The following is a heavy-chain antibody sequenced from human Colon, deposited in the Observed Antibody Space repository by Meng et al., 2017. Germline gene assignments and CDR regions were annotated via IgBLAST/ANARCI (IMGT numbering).Heavy chain of an antibody. CDR1: GFTFSSYA. V-gene: IGHV3-30*04. Sequence: GGSLRLSCAASGFTFSSYAMHWVRQAPGKGLEGVAVISYDGSNKYYADSVKGRFTISRDNSKNTLYLQMNSLRAEDTAVYYCARGLGVGYYYDSSGYYYSYWGQGTLVTVSS. CDR2: ISYDGSNK. D-gene: IGHD3-22*01. CDR3: ARGLGVGYYYDSSGYYYSY. J-gene: IGHJ4*02.